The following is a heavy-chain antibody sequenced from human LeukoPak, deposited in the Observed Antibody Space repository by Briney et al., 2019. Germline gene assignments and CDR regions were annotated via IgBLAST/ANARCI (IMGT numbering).Heavy chain of an antibody. CDR2: IWYDGRTK. J-gene: IGHJ4*02. V-gene: IGHV3-33*01. Sequence: GGSLRLSCEVSGFTFSNYGMHWVRQAPGKGLEWLALIWYDGRTKFHADSVKGRFTISRDNSANTLYLQMSSLRVEDAAVYYCAREWGRIAVAGGPGYWGQGARVTVSS. D-gene: IGHD6-19*01. CDR3: AREWGRIAVAGGPGY. CDR1: GFTFSNYG.